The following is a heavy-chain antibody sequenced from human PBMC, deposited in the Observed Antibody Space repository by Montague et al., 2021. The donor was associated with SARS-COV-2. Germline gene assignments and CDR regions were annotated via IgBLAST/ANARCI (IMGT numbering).Heavy chain of an antibody. Sequence: SETLSLTCTVSGGSISSYCWSWIRQPPGKGLEWIGYIYYSGSTNYNPSLKSRVTLSVDTSKNQFSLKLSSVTAADTAVYYCARGSGWMGNAFDIWGRGTMATVSS. CDR3: ARGSGWMGNAFDI. J-gene: IGHJ3*02. CDR2: IYYSGST. V-gene: IGHV4-59*01. CDR1: GGSISSYC. D-gene: IGHD6-19*01.